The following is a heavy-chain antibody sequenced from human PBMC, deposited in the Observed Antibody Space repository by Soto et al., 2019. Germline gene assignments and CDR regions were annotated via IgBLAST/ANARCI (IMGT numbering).Heavy chain of an antibody. Sequence: PSETLSLTCTVSSGSISSYYWSWIRQPPGKGLEWIGYIYYNGNTNYNPSLRSRVTISVDTSKNQFSLKLSSVTAADTAVYYCARGRGYCVSTSCSAFDSWGQGTLVTFSS. V-gene: IGHV4-59*01. CDR1: SGSISSYY. D-gene: IGHD2-2*01. CDR3: ARGRGYCVSTSCSAFDS. CDR2: IYYNGNT. J-gene: IGHJ4*02.